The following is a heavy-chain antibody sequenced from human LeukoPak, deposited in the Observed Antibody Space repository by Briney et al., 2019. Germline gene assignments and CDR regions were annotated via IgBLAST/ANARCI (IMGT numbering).Heavy chain of an antibody. V-gene: IGHV3-48*04. CDR1: GFTFSSYA. Sequence: GGSLRLSCAASGFTFSSYAMSWVRQAPGKGLEWISFISSSSSTIYYADSVKGRFTISRDNAKNSLYLQMNSLRAEDTAVYYCTRVGGSSDFDYWGQGTLVTVSS. D-gene: IGHD2-15*01. J-gene: IGHJ4*02. CDR3: TRVGGSSDFDY. CDR2: ISSSSSTI.